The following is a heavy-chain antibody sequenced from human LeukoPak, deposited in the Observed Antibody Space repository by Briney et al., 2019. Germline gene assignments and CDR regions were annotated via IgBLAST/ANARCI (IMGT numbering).Heavy chain of an antibody. V-gene: IGHV1-18*01. J-gene: IGHJ4*02. CDR2: ISAYNGNT. Sequence: ASVKVSCKASGYTFTSYGISWVRQAPGQGLEWMGWISAYNGNTNYAQKLQGRVTMTTDTSTNTAYMELRSLRSDDTAVYYCARASTIVVVPAAKIRLSGDEFDYWGQGTLVTVSS. D-gene: IGHD2-2*01. CDR1: GYTFTSYG. CDR3: ARASTIVVVPAAKIRLSGDEFDY.